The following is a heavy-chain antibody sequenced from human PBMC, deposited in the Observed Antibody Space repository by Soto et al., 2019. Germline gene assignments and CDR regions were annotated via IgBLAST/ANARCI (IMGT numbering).Heavy chain of an antibody. V-gene: IGHV4-59*01. Sequence: HSETLSLTCTVSGGSISSYYWSWIRQPPGKGLEWIGYIYYSGSTNYNPSLKSRVTISVDTSKNQFSLKLSSVTAADTAVYYCARWTVYWGFDYWGQGTLVTVSS. CDR1: GGSISSYY. CDR2: IYYSGST. D-gene: IGHD7-27*01. CDR3: ARWTVYWGFDY. J-gene: IGHJ4*02.